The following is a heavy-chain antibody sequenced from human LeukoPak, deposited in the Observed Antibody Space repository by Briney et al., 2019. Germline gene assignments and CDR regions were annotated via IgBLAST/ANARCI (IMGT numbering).Heavy chain of an antibody. D-gene: IGHD2-2*01. CDR3: ATNAAGVCTSTHCYFL. CDR1: GYTFTNYA. CDR2: ISGYNGKT. Sequence: ASVKVSCKASGYTFTNYALSWVRQAPGQGLEWLGWISGYNGKTNYAQKLQGRVTMTTDTSTSTAYLDLRSLRSDDTAMYYCATNAAGVCTSTHCYFLWGQGTLVTVSS. J-gene: IGHJ4*02. V-gene: IGHV1-18*01.